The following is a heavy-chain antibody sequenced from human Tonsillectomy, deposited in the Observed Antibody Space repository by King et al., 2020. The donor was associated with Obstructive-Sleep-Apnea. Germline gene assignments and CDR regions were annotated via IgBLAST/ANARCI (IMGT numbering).Heavy chain of an antibody. D-gene: IGHD6-13*01. Sequence: VQLVESGGGLVQPGGSLRLSCAASGFTFSSYSMNWVRQAPGKGLEGVSYISSSSSTTYYAASVKGLFTISRDNAKNSLYLQVNSLRAEDTAVYYCAREGQQLANWYFDLWGRGTLVTVSS. CDR2: ISSSSSTT. J-gene: IGHJ2*01. CDR1: GFTFSSYS. CDR3: AREGQQLANWYFDL. V-gene: IGHV3-48*04.